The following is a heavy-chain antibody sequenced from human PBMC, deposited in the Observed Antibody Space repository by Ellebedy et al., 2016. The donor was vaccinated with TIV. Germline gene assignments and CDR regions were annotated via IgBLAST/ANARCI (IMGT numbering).Heavy chain of an antibody. D-gene: IGHD3-22*01. CDR1: GGSIATYY. CDR2: IFYSGST. Sequence: MPSETLSLTCTVSGGSIATYYWSWLRQPPGKRLEWIGYIFYSGSTNYNPSLQRRVTISADTSKNQFSLTLTSVTAADTAIYYCAHSPRRQWFPFDSWGQGLLVTVSS. J-gene: IGHJ4*02. V-gene: IGHV4-59*08. CDR3: AHSPRRQWFPFDS.